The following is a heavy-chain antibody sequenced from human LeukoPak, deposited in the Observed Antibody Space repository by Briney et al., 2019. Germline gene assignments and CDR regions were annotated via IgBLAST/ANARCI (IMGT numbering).Heavy chain of an antibody. Sequence: ASVKVSCKASGYTFTSYGISWVRQAPGQVLEWMGWISAYNGNTNYAQKLQGRVTMTTDTSTSTAYMELRSLRSDDTAVYYCARDRYYDSSGYYYIPFDYWGQGTLVTVSS. V-gene: IGHV1-18*01. CDR2: ISAYNGNT. J-gene: IGHJ4*02. D-gene: IGHD3-22*01. CDR1: GYTFTSYG. CDR3: ARDRYYDSSGYYYIPFDY.